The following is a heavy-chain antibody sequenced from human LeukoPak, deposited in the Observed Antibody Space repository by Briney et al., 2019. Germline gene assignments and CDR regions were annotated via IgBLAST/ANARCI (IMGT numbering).Heavy chain of an antibody. Sequence: PSETLSLTCTVSGGSINYSSYYWGWIRQPPGKGLEWIGNIYYSGSTFYNPSLKSRVTISLDTSKNQFSLKLSSVTAADTAVYYCARVSDYDILTGFPHWYFDLWGRGTLVTVSS. J-gene: IGHJ2*01. D-gene: IGHD3-9*01. CDR3: ARVSDYDILTGFPHWYFDL. CDR2: IYYSGST. V-gene: IGHV4-39*07. CDR1: GGSINYSSYY.